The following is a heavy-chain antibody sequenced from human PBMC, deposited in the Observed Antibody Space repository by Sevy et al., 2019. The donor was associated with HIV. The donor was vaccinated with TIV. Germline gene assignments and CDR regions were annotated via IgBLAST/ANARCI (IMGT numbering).Heavy chain of an antibody. CDR1: GFTFSSYW. CDR3: ARHRGGVVDY. D-gene: IGHD3-16*01. CDR2: ISSEGSST. V-gene: IGHV3-74*01. J-gene: IGHJ4*02. Sequence: GGSLRLSCAASGFTFSSYWMHWVRQAPGKGLVWVSRISSEGSSTNYADSVKGRFTISRDNAKNTLYLQMNSLRAEDTAVYHCARHRGGVVDYWGQGTLVTVSS.